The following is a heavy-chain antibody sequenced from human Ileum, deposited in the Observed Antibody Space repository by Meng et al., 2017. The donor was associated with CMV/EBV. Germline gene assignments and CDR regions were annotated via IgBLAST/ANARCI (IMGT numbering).Heavy chain of an antibody. J-gene: IGHJ4*02. V-gene: IGHV3-33*06. D-gene: IGHD3-10*01. CDR1: GFPFSSYG. CDR3: AKGHGSGSDYTF. Sequence: CAASGFPFSSYGMHWVRQAPGKGLEWVAVIWYDGSNKYYADSVKGRFTISRDNSKNTLYLQMNSLRAEDTAVYYCAKGHGSGSDYTFWGQGTLVTVSS. CDR2: IWYDGSNK.